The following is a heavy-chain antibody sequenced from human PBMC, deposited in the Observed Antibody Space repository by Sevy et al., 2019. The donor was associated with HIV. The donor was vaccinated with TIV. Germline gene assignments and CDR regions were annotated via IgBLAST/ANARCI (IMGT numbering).Heavy chain of an antibody. CDR1: GYTFTSYG. V-gene: IGHV1-18*01. CDR2: ISGYDGKT. J-gene: IGHJ5*01. D-gene: IGHD3-22*01. Sequence: ASVKVSCRASGYTFTSYGISWVRQAPGKGLEWLGWISGYDGKTNYAQKVQGSVTMNTDTLTTTAYMELRGLRIDDTAVYYCARDRRVYDSSFGRADSWAQGTLVTVSS. CDR3: ARDRRVYDSSFGRADS.